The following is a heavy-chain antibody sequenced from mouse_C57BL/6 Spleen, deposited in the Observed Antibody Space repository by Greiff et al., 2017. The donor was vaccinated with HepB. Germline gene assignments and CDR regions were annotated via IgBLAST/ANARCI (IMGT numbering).Heavy chain of an antibody. CDR2: IYPGDGDT. D-gene: IGHD2-2*01. J-gene: IGHJ3*01. CDR3: ARPGKFTMVTSFAY. V-gene: IGHV1-80*01. CDR1: GYAFSSYW. Sequence: SGAELVKPGASVKISCKASGYAFSSYWMNWVKQRPGKGLEWIGQIYPGDGDTNYNGKFKGKATLTADKSSSTAYMQLSSLTSEDSAVYFCARPGKFTMVTSFAYWGQGTLVTVSA.